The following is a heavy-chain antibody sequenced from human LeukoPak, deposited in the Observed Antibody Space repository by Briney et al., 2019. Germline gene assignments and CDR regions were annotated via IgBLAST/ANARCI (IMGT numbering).Heavy chain of an antibody. CDR3: ARAGGSYVVHY. D-gene: IGHD1-26*01. J-gene: IGHJ4*02. V-gene: IGHV4-39*07. CDR2: IYYSGST. Sequence: SETLSLTCTVSGGSISSSSYYWGWIRQPPGKGLEWIGSIYYSGSTYYNPSLKSRVTISVDTSKNQFSLKLSSVTAADTAVYYCARAGGSYVVHYWGQGTLVTVSS. CDR1: GGSISSSSYY.